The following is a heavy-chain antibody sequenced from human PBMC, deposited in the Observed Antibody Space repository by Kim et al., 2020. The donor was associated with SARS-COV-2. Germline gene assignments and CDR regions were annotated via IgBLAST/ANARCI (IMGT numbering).Heavy chain of an antibody. D-gene: IGHD3-10*01. CDR1: GGSITSSVYY. Sequence: SETLSLTCTVSGGSITSSVYYWGWIRQAPGKGLDWIGSVYYSGNTYYNPSLMSRATISVDTSRNQFSLKVRAVTAADTAVYYCARHPHYGSGTYVWGQGNLLTVSS. V-gene: IGHV4-39*01. J-gene: IGHJ4*02. CDR3: ARHPHYGSGTYV. CDR2: VYYSGNT.